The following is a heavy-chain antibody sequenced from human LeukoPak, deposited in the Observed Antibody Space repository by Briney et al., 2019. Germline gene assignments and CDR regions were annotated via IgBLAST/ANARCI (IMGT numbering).Heavy chain of an antibody. V-gene: IGHV3-30-3*01. CDR2: ISYDGSNK. J-gene: IGHJ4*02. CDR3: ARAAYASSSDS. D-gene: IGHD6-6*01. CDR1: GFTFSTYA. Sequence: GGSLRLSCAASGFTFSTYAMHWVRQGPGKGLEWVAVISYDGSNKFYADSVKGRFTISRDNAKNSLYLQMDSLRAEDTAVYYCARAAYASSSDSWGQGTLVTVSS.